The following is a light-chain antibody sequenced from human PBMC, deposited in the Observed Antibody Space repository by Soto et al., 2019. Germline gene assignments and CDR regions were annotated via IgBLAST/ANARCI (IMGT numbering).Light chain of an antibody. CDR2: DAS. V-gene: IGKV3-15*01. Sequence: EIVMTQSPVTLSVSAGERATLSCRASKSVNSNLAWYQQKPGQAPRLLIYDASTRATGIPARFSGSGSGTEFTLTISSLQSEDFAVNYCQQYNNWPPLTFGGGTKVEIK. CDR3: QQYNNWPPLT. J-gene: IGKJ4*01. CDR1: KSVNSN.